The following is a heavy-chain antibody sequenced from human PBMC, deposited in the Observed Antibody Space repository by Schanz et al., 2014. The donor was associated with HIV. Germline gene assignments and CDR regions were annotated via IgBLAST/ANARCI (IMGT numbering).Heavy chain of an antibody. Sequence: DVQILESGGGLVQPGGSRRLSCAVSGLPFSTSAMSWVRQAPGKGLEWVSDISGSGGSTYYADSVKGRFTISRDNSKNTLYLQMNSLRAEDTAVYYCARSETIAARPVWYFDLWGRGTLVTVSS. CDR2: ISGSGGST. CDR3: ARSETIAARPVWYFDL. J-gene: IGHJ2*01. CDR1: GLPFSTSA. D-gene: IGHD6-6*01. V-gene: IGHV3-23*01.